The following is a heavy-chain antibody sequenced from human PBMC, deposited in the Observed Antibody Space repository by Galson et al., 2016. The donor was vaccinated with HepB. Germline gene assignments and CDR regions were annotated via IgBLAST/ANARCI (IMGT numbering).Heavy chain of an antibody. CDR2: INWNDEK. CDR1: GFSLNISKLT. D-gene: IGHD3-22*01. CDR3: AHFYYYAGSRYSESRAFDI. V-gene: IGHV2-5*01. Sequence: PALVKPTQTLTLTCTFSGFSLNISKLTVGWIRQPPGKALEWLALINWNDEKRYSPSLKSRLTITKDTSENQVVLTMTDVDPVDTATYYCAHFYYYAGSRYSESRAFDIWGQGTMVTVSS. J-gene: IGHJ3*02.